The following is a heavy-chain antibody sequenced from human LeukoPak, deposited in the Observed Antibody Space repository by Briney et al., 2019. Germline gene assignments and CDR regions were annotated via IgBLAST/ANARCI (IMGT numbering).Heavy chain of an antibody. CDR1: GYTLTELS. V-gene: IGHV1-24*01. J-gene: IGHJ2*01. CDR2: FDPEDGET. CDR3: ALTAMVRTHWYFDL. Sequence: ASVKVSCKVSGYTLTELSMHWVRQAPGKGLEWMGGFDPEDGETIYAQKFQGRVTMTEDTSTDTAYMELSSLRPEDTAVYYCALTAMVRTHWYFDLWGRGTLVTVSS. D-gene: IGHD3-10*01.